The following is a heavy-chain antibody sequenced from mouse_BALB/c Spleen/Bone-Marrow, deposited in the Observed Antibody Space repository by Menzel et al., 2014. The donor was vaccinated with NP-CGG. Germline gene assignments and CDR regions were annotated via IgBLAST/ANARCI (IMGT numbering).Heavy chain of an antibody. V-gene: IGHV5-12-2*01. CDR2: ISNGGGSI. D-gene: IGHD1-1*01. CDR3: ASHYYDSGPFAY. J-gene: IGHJ3*01. Sequence: EVNVVESGGGLVQPGGSLKLSCAASGFTFSSYTMSWVRQTPEKRLEWVAYISNGGGSIYYPDTVKGRFTISRDNDKNSLYLQMISLNSEDTSMYYCASHYYDSGPFAYWGQGTLVTVSA. CDR1: GFTFSSYT.